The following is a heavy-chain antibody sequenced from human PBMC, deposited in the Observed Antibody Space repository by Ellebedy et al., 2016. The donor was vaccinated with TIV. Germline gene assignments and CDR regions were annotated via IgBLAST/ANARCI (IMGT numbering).Heavy chain of an antibody. J-gene: IGHJ4*02. D-gene: IGHD1/OR15-1a*01. CDR3: ARENWYNDY. CDR1: GFTFSTYG. CDR2: ISFDGSNK. V-gene: IGHV3-30*03. Sequence: GESLKISCAASGFTFSTYGMHWVRQAPGKGLEWVAVISFDGSNKYYADSVKGRFTISRDDAKNSVYLQMNSLRAEDTAVYYCARENWYNDYWGQGTLVTVSS.